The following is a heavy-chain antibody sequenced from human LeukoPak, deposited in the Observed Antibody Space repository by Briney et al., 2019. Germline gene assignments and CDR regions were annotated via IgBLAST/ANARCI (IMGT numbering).Heavy chain of an antibody. CDR3: AREGYSTGWYFFDN. CDR1: GFSLNSYW. V-gene: IGHV3-74*03. J-gene: IGHJ4*02. Sequence: PGRSLRLSCEAYGFSLNSYWMHWVRQAPGEGPVWVSRISVDGRSTAYADSVKGRFTISRDNAKNTLYLGRNSLRADDTAVYYCAREGYSTGWYFFDNWGRGTRVTVSS. D-gene: IGHD6-13*01. CDR2: ISVDGRST.